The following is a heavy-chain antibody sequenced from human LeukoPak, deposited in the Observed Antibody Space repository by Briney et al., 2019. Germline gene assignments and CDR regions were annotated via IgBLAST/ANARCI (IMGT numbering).Heavy chain of an antibody. CDR1: AFTVRSNY. CDR2: IYAGGST. D-gene: IGHD2-2*01. CDR3: AIERVGRRGFDY. Sequence: GGSLRLSCAASAFTVRSNYMNWVRQAPGKWLECVSVIYAGGSTYYADSVKGRFTISRDNSKNTLYLQMNSLRAEDTAVYYCAIERVGRRGFDYWGQGTLVTVSS. V-gene: IGHV3-53*01. J-gene: IGHJ4*02.